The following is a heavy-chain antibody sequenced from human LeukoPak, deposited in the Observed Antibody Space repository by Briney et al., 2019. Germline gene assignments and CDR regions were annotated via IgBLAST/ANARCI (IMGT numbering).Heavy chain of an antibody. CDR1: GGSISSYY. J-gene: IGHJ4*02. Sequence: PSETLSLTCTVSGGSISSYYWCWLRQPPGRGLEWIGYIYYSGSTNYNPSLKSRVTISVDTSKNQFSLKLSSVTAADTAVYYCAGLSYDFLGYWGQGTLVTVSS. D-gene: IGHD3-3*01. CDR3: AGLSYDFLGY. V-gene: IGHV4-59*01. CDR2: IYYSGST.